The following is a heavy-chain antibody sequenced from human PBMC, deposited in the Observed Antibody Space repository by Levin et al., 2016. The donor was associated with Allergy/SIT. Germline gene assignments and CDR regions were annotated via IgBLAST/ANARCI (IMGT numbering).Heavy chain of an antibody. V-gene: IGHV3-23*01. CDR2: ISGSGGST. D-gene: IGHD2-15*01. J-gene: IGHJ3*02. CDR3: AKDQWSIVVVVGAFDI. CDR1: GFTFSKHI. Sequence: GGSLRLSCAGSGFTFSKHIMSWVRQAPGKGLEWVSAISGSGGSTYYADSVKGRFTISRDNSKNTLYLQMNSLRAEDTAVYYCAKDQWSIVVVVGAFDIWGQGTMVAVSS.